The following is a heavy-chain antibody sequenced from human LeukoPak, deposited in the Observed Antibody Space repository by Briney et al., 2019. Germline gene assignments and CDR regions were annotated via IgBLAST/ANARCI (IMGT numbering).Heavy chain of an antibody. V-gene: IGHV3-7*01. CDR1: GFTFSSYG. J-gene: IGHJ4*02. D-gene: IGHD6-13*01. CDR2: IKQDGSEK. CDR3: VRDPTAAGAAGTDY. Sequence: GGSLRLSCAASGFTFSSYGMHWVRQAPGKGLEWVANIKQDGSEKYYVDSVKGRFIISRDNAENSLYLEINSLRADDTAIYYCVRDPTAAGAAGTDYWGQGTLVTVSS.